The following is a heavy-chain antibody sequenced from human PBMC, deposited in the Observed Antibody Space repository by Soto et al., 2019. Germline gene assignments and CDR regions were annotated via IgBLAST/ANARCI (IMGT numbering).Heavy chain of an antibody. Sequence: QVQLVQSGAEVKKPGASVKVSCKVSGYTLTELSMHWVRQAPGKGLEWMGGFDPEDGETIYAQKFQGRVTMTEDTXKDTAYMELSSLRSEDTAVYYCATGYSSGWYDAFDIWGQGTMVTVSS. CDR2: FDPEDGET. CDR1: GYTLTELS. J-gene: IGHJ3*02. CDR3: ATGYSSGWYDAFDI. D-gene: IGHD6-19*01. V-gene: IGHV1-24*01.